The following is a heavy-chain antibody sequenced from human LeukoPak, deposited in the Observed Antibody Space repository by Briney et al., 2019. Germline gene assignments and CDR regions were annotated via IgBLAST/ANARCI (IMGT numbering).Heavy chain of an antibody. CDR1: GGSISPISSSTYY. CDR3: ARQLPTAAADTRGYFDY. CDR2: LFYGENT. D-gene: IGHD6-25*01. V-gene: IGHV4-39*01. J-gene: IGHJ4*02. Sequence: SETLSLTCTVSGGSISPISSSTYYWGWIRQAPGKGLEWIGSLFYGENTHYNPFLKSRAPLSVDASNNQFSLKLTSVTAADAAVYFCARQLPTAAADTRGYFDYWGQGTVVTVSS.